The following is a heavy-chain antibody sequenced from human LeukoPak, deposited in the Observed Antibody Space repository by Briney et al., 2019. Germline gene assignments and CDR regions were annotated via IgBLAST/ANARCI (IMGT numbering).Heavy chain of an antibody. CDR1: GGSISSYY. Sequence: SSETLSLTCTVSGGSISSYYWSWIRQPPGKGLEWIGYIYYSGSTNYNPSLKSRVTISVDTSKNQFSLKLSSVTAADTAVYYCARMPSYSGDLWGQGTLVTVSS. CDR3: ARMPSYSGDL. CDR2: IYYSGST. J-gene: IGHJ4*02. D-gene: IGHD3-10*01. V-gene: IGHV4-59*01.